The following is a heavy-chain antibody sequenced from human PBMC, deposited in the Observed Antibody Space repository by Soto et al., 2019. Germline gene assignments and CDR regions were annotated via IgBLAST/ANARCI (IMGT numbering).Heavy chain of an antibody. CDR2: IYYSGST. D-gene: IGHD3-3*01. CDR1: GGSISSGGYY. J-gene: IGHJ4*02. CDR3: ARGKEFTIFGVASLYYFDY. V-gene: IGHV4-61*08. Sequence: SETLSLTCTVSGGSISSGGYYWSWIRQPPWKGLEWIGYIYYSGSTNYNPSLKSRVTISVDTSKNQFSLKLSSVTAADTAVYYCARGKEFTIFGVASLYYFDYWGQGTLVTVSS.